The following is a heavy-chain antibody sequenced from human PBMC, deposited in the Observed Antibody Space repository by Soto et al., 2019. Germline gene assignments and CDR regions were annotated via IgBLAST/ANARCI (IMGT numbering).Heavy chain of an antibody. D-gene: IGHD1-1*01. CDR3: AHRLGGFTWNDGYLDY. V-gene: IGHV2-5*02. CDR1: GFSLTTRPVG. CDR2: IYWDDDK. J-gene: IGHJ4*02. Sequence: KSGPTLVNPTHTLILTCSFSGFSLTTRPVGVAWIRQPPGKALEWLAVIYWDDDKRYSPSLRSRLTISKDTSKNQVVLSMTNMDPVDTATYYCAHRLGGFTWNDGYLDYWGQGTLVTVSS.